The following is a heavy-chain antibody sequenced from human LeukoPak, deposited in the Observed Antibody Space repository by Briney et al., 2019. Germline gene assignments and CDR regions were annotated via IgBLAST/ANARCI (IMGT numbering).Heavy chain of an antibody. D-gene: IGHD5-24*01. Sequence: KPSETLSLTCTVSGGSISSSSYYWGWIRQPPGKGLEWIGSIYYSGSTYYNPSLKSRVTISVDTSKNQFSLKLSSVTAADTAVYYCARRKATRTLYYYMDVWGKGTTVTVSS. J-gene: IGHJ6*03. CDR1: GGSISSSSYY. V-gene: IGHV4-39*01. CDR2: IYYSGST. CDR3: ARRKATRTLYYYMDV.